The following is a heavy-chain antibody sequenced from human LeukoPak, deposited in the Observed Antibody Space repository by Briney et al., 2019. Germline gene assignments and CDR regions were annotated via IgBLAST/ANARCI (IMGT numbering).Heavy chain of an antibody. CDR3: VRGESP. CDR1: GGSISSGGYY. Sequence: SETLSLTCTVSGGSISSGGYYWSWIRQHPGKGLEWIGHIYSSGTTYSKPSLKSRLTISVDTSQNQFSLKLSSVTAADTAVYYCVRGESPWGQGTLVTVSS. V-gene: IGHV4-31*03. CDR2: IYSSGTT. J-gene: IGHJ5*02.